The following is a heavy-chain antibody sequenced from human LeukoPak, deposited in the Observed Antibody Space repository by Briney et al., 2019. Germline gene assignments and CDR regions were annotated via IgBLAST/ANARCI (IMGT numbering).Heavy chain of an antibody. V-gene: IGHV5-51*01. Sequence: GESLKISCKGSGYSFTSYWIGWVRQMPGKGLEWMGIIYPGDSDTRYSPSFQGQVTISADKSISTAYLQWSSLKASDTAMYYCARPPLRGHESIGINYWGQGTLVTVSS. CDR2: IYPGDSDT. CDR1: GYSFTSYW. CDR3: ARPPLRGHESIGINY. J-gene: IGHJ4*02. D-gene: IGHD1-26*01.